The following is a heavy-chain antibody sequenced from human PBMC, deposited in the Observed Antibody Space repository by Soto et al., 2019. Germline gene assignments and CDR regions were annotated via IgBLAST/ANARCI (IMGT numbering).Heavy chain of an antibody. CDR2: IRSKAYGGTT. CDR3: TRDRVFSTDYDYGDYEDAFDN. Sequence: GGSLRLSCTASGFTFGDYAMSWVRQAPGKGLEWVGFIRSKAYGGTTEYAASVKGRFTISRDDSKSIAYLQMNSLKTEDTAVYYCTRDRVFSTDYDYGDYEDAFDNWGQGTMVTVSS. D-gene: IGHD4-17*01. V-gene: IGHV3-49*04. CDR1: GFTFGDYA. J-gene: IGHJ3*02.